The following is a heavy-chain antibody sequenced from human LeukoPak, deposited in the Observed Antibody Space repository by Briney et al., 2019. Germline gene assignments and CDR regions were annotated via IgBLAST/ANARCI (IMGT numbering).Heavy chain of an antibody. J-gene: IGHJ4*02. CDR1: GFTFSGYG. CDR2: ISYDGSHK. Sequence: GGSLRLSCAASGFTFSGYGMHWVRQAPGKGLEWVAVISYDGSHKYFADSVKGRFTISRDNSKNTLYLQMNSLRAEDTAVYYCAKDLNYYDSSGYFDYWGQGTLVTVSS. CDR3: AKDLNYYDSSGYFDY. V-gene: IGHV3-30*18. D-gene: IGHD3-22*01.